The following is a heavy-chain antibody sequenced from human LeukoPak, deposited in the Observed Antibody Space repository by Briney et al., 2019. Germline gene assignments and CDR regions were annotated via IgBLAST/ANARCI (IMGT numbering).Heavy chain of an antibody. Sequence: SETLSLTCTVSGDSISSYYWSWIRQPPGKGLEWIGYISYSGTTNYNPSLRSRVTISLDTSKNQFSLKLTSVTAADTAVYYCARDPAKYGDYDYWGQGTLVTVSP. V-gene: IGHV4-59*01. J-gene: IGHJ4*02. CDR3: ARDPAKYGDYDY. D-gene: IGHD4-17*01. CDR1: GDSISSYY. CDR2: ISYSGTT.